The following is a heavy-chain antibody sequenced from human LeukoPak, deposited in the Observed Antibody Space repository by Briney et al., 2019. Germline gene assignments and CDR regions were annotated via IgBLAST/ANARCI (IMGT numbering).Heavy chain of an antibody. Sequence: GGSLRLSCAASGFTFRNYWMYWVRQVPEKGLMWVSRINNVGSSTDYAESVKGRFTISRDNARSTMFLQMNNLRVEDTAIYFCVRDRDSGGSYRAYWGLGTLVTVSS. J-gene: IGHJ4*02. CDR1: GFTFRNYW. CDR3: VRDRDSGGSYRAY. CDR2: INNVGSST. V-gene: IGHV3-74*01. D-gene: IGHD2-15*01.